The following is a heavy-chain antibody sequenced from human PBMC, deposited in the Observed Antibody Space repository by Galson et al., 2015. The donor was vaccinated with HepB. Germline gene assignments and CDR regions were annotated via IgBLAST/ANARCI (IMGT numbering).Heavy chain of an antibody. D-gene: IGHD1-26*01. J-gene: IGHJ6*03. Sequence: SLRLSCAASGFTFSSYGMHWVRQAPGKGLEWVAVIWYDGSNKYYADSVKGRFTISRDNSKNTLYLQMNSLRAEDTAVYYCARTVGARFHYMDVWGQGTTVTVSS. CDR1: GFTFSSYG. CDR3: ARTVGARFHYMDV. V-gene: IGHV3-33*01. CDR2: IWYDGSNK.